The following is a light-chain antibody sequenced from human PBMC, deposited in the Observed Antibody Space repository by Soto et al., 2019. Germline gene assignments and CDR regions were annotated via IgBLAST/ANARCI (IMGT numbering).Light chain of an antibody. V-gene: IGKV1-17*01. CDR2: AAS. J-gene: IGKJ2*01. CDR1: QDIRND. Sequence: DIQMTQSPSSLSASVGDRVTITCRASQDIRNDLGWYQQKPGKAPKRLIYAASSLQSGVPSRFSGSGSGTECTLPISRLRPEDFATYSCLQHNSYPMYTFGQGTKLEIK. CDR3: LQHNSYPMYT.